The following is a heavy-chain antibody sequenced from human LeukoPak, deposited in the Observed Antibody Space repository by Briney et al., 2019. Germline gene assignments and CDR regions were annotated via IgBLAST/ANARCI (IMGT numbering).Heavy chain of an antibody. CDR3: ARGYCSSTSCRHYYYYMDV. J-gene: IGHJ6*03. Sequence: ASVTVSCKASGYTFTSYGISWVRQAPGQGLEWMGWISAYNGNTNYAQKLQGRVTMTTDTSTSTAYMELRILRSDGTAVYYCARGYCSSTSCRHYYYYMDVWGKGTTVTVSS. D-gene: IGHD2-2*01. CDR1: GYTFTSYG. CDR2: ISAYNGNT. V-gene: IGHV1-18*01.